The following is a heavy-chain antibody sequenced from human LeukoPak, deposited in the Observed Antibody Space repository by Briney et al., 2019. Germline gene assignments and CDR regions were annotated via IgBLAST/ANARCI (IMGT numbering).Heavy chain of an antibody. D-gene: IGHD3-10*01. CDR3: ARDGQYYYGSGSSRAYYYYYGMDV. J-gene: IGHJ6*02. Sequence: LAGGSLRLSCAASGFTFSSYSMTWVRQAPGKGLEWVSYISSSSSTIYYADSVKGRFTISRDNAKNSLYLQMNSLRAEDTAVYYCARDGQYYYGSGSSRAYYYYYGMDVWGQGTTVTVSS. CDR2: ISSSSSTI. V-gene: IGHV3-48*01. CDR1: GFTFSSYS.